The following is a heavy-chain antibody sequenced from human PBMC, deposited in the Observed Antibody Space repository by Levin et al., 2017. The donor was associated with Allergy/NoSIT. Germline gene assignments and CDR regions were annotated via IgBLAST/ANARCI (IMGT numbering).Heavy chain of an antibody. CDR1: GFSFSSYT. D-gene: IGHD3-10*01. V-gene: IGHV3-21*01. J-gene: IGHJ6*02. CDR3: ARGGGSQKGGLDV. Sequence: ASVKVSCAASGFSFSSYTMHWVRQAPGKGLEWVSSIRSAGTYIHYADSVKGRFTISRDNANNSVSLEMRSLRAEDTALYYCARGGGSQKGGLDVWGQGTTVTVSS. CDR2: IRSAGTYI.